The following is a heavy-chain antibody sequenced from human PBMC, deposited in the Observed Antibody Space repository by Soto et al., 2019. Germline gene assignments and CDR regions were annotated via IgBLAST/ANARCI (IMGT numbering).Heavy chain of an antibody. Sequence: QVQLQESGPGLVKPSQTLSLTCTVSGGSISSGGYYWSWIRQHPGKGLERIGYIYYSGSTYYNPSLRSRVTISVDTSKNQFSLKLSSVTAADTAVYYCAREGRGFGELLTVDYWGQGTLVTVSS. D-gene: IGHD3-10*01. J-gene: IGHJ4*02. CDR2: IYYSGST. CDR3: AREGRGFGELLTVDY. V-gene: IGHV4-31*03. CDR1: GGSISSGGYY.